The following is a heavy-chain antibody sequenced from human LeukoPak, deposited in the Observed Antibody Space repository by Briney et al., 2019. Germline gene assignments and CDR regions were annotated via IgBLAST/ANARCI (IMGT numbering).Heavy chain of an antibody. V-gene: IGHV3-20*04. CDR2: INWDGGST. Sequence: TGGSLRLSCAASGFTFDDYGMSWVRQAPGKGLEWVSGINWDGGSTGYADSVKGRFTISRDNAKNSLYLQMNSLRAEDTALYYCARDKDSSGYYPFDYWGQGTLVTVSS. J-gene: IGHJ4*02. CDR3: ARDKDSSGYYPFDY. D-gene: IGHD3-22*01. CDR1: GFTFDDYG.